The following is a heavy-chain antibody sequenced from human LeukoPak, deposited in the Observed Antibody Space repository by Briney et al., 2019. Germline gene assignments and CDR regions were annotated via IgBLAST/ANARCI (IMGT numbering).Heavy chain of an antibody. CDR1: GFTFSSYA. Sequence: PGGSLRLSCAASGFTFSSYATSWVRQAPGKGLEWVSAISGSGGSTYYADSVKGRFTISRDNSKNTLYLQMNSLRAEDTAVYYCAKDSSGTPAADYWGQGTLVTVSS. CDR3: AKDSSGTPAADY. J-gene: IGHJ4*02. V-gene: IGHV3-23*01. CDR2: ISGSGGST. D-gene: IGHD6-19*01.